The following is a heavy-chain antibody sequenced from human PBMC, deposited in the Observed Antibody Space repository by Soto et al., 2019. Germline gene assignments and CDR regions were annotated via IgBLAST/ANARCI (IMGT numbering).Heavy chain of an antibody. Sequence: GGSLRLSCAASGFTFDDYAMHWVRQAPGKGLEWVSLISWDGGSTYYADSVKGRFTISRDNSKNSLYLQMNSLRAEDTALYYCAKELVIRFLEGSSPGFDYWGQGTMGTVSS. CDR2: ISWDGGST. J-gene: IGHJ4*02. CDR1: GFTFDDYA. D-gene: IGHD3-3*01. V-gene: IGHV3-43D*04. CDR3: AKELVIRFLEGSSPGFDY.